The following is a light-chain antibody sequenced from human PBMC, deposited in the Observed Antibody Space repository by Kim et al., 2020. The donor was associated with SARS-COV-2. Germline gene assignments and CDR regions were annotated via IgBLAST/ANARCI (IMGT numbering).Light chain of an antibody. CDR2: AAS. CDR3: QQSYSTAPGT. CDR1: QSISSY. J-gene: IGKJ2*01. V-gene: IGKV1-39*01. Sequence: DIQMTQSPSSLSASVGDRVTITCRASQSISSYLNWYPQKPGKAPKLLIYAASSLQSGVPSRFSGSGSVTDFTLTISSLQPEEFATYDCQQSYSTAPGTFGQGTKLEI.